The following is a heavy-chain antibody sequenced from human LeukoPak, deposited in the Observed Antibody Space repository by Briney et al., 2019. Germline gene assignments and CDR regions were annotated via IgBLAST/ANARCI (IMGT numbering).Heavy chain of an antibody. CDR1: GFTFSRYW. CDR3: AKDRDDFWSGLDY. J-gene: IGHJ4*02. Sequence: GGSLRLSCAASGFTFSRYWMSWVRQAPGKGLEWVANIKQDGSEKNYVDSVKGRFTISRDNSKNTLYLQMNSLRAEDTAVYYCAKDRDDFWSGLDYWGQGTLVTVSS. CDR2: IKQDGSEK. V-gene: IGHV3-7*01. D-gene: IGHD3-3*01.